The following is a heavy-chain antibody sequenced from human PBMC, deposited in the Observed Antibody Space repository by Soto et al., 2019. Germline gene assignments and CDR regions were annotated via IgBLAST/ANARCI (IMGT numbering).Heavy chain of an antibody. CDR3: ARGWIEYSSSHVDH. CDR2: IYSSGSM. CDR1: GGSISGYY. V-gene: IGHV4-4*07. Sequence: SETLSLTCTVSGGSISGYYWSWIRQPAGKGLEWVGRIYSSGSMNYNPSLKSRVTMSEDASKNQVSLKLTSVTAADTAVYYCARGWIEYSSSHVDHWGQGTLVTVS. J-gene: IGHJ4*02. D-gene: IGHD6-6*01.